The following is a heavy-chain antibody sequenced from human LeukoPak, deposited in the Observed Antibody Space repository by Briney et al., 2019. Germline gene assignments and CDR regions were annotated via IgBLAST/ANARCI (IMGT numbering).Heavy chain of an antibody. CDR3: ARVSREYSYGCDY. Sequence: GGSLRLSCAASGFTSSSYAMHWVRQAPGKGLEWVAVISYDGSNKYYADSVKGRFTISGDNSKNTLYLQMNSLRAEDTAVYYCARVSREYSYGCDYWGQGTLVTVSS. CDR1: GFTSSSYA. J-gene: IGHJ4*02. V-gene: IGHV3-30*04. D-gene: IGHD5-18*01. CDR2: ISYDGSNK.